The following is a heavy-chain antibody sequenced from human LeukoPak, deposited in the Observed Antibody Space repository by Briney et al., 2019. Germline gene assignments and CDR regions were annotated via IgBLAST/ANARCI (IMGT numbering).Heavy chain of an antibody. CDR1: GYTFTGYY. CDR3: ARDSSMYYYGSGSSP. D-gene: IGHD3-10*01. J-gene: IGHJ5*02. Sequence: ASVKVSCKAFGYTFTGYYMHWVRQAPGQGLEWMGRINPNSGGTNYAQKFQGRVTMTRDTSISTAYMELSRLRSDDTAVYYCARDSSMYYYGSGSSPWGQGTLVTVSS. CDR2: INPNSGGT. V-gene: IGHV1-2*06.